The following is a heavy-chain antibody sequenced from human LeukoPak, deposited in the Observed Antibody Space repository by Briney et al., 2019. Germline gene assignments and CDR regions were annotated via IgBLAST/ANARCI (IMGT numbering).Heavy chain of an antibody. CDR2: ISGSGGRT. Sequence: GGSLTLSCAASGFTLSSYAMSWDRPPPGRVREWVSSISGSGGRTFYTDSVKGRFTISRDNSKNTLYLQMNSLRAEDTAVYYCARAWTGDYWGQGTLVTVSS. D-gene: IGHD3/OR15-3a*01. V-gene: IGHV3-23*01. CDR3: ARAWTGDY. J-gene: IGHJ4*02. CDR1: GFTLSSYA.